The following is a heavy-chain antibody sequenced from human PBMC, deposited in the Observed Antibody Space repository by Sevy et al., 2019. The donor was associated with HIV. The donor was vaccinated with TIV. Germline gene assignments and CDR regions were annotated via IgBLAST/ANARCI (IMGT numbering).Heavy chain of an antibody. V-gene: IGHV1-18*01. J-gene: IGHJ6*02. CDR3: ARDPYSSSTLYCYYYGIDV. CDR2: ISAYNGNT. CDR1: GYTFTSYG. Sequence: ASVKVSCKASGYTFTSYGISWVRQAPGQGLEWMGWISAYNGNTNYAQKLQGRVTMTTDTSKSTAYMELTSLRSDDTEEYYCARDPYSSSTLYCYYYGIDVWGQGTTVTVSS. D-gene: IGHD6-6*01.